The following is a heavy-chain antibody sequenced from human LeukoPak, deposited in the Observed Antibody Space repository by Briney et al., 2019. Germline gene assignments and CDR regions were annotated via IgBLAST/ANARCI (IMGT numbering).Heavy chain of an antibody. D-gene: IGHD6-13*01. Sequence: GRSLRLSCAASGFTFDDYAMHWVRQAPGKGLEWVSGISWNSGSIGYADSVKGRFTISRDNAKNSLYLQMNSLRAEDTALCYCAKPVWSSSWQYIDYWGQGTLVSVSS. CDR1: GFTFDDYA. CDR3: AKPVWSSSWQYIDY. J-gene: IGHJ4*02. CDR2: ISWNSGSI. V-gene: IGHV3-9*01.